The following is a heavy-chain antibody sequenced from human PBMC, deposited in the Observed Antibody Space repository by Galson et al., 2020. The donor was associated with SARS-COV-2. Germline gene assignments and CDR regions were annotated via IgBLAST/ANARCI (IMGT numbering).Heavy chain of an antibody. V-gene: IGHV4-59*01. CDR1: GGSISSYY. Sequence: SETLSLTCTVSGGSISSYYWSWIRQPPGKGLEWIGYIYYSGSTNYNPSLKSRVTISVDTSKNQFSLKLSSVTAAGTAVYYCARGKDTIFGVVIIPGWFDPWGQGTLVTVSS. D-gene: IGHD3-3*01. J-gene: IGHJ5*02. CDR3: ARGKDTIFGVVIIPGWFDP. CDR2: IYYSGST.